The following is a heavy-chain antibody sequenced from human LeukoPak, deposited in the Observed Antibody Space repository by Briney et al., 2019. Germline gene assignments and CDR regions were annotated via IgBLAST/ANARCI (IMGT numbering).Heavy chain of an antibody. Sequence: GGSLRLSCAASGFTFSSYNLNWVRQAPGKGLEWVSSITSSSNYIYYADSVKGRFTISRDNAKNSLYLQMNSLRVEDTAVYYCARVRGYSYSSDHWGQGTLVTVSS. CDR1: GFTFSSYN. CDR2: ITSSSNYI. V-gene: IGHV3-21*01. D-gene: IGHD5-18*01. CDR3: ARVRGYSYSSDH. J-gene: IGHJ5*02.